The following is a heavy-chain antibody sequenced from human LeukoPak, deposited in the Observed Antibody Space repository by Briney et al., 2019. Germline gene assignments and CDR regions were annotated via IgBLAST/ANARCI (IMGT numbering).Heavy chain of an antibody. CDR1: GYTFTCYY. J-gene: IGHJ5*02. V-gene: IGHV1-2*02. CDR2: INPNSGGT. CDR3: ARDLGDYVWGSYRPVGFDP. Sequence: ASVKVSCKASGYTFTCYYMHWVRQAPGQGHEWMGWINPNSGGTNYAQKFQGRVTMTSDPSISTAYMELSRLRSDDTAVYYCARDLGDYVWGSYRPVGFDPWGQGTLVTVSS. D-gene: IGHD3-16*02.